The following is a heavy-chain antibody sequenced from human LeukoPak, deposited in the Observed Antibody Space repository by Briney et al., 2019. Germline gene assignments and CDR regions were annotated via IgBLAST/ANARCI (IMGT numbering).Heavy chain of an antibody. D-gene: IGHD1-26*01. CDR2: ISWNSGSI. J-gene: IGHJ4*02. CDR1: GFTFDDYA. Sequence: GGSLRLSCAASGFTFDDYAMHWVRQAPGKGLEWVSSISWNSGSIGYADSVKGRFTISRDNAKNSLYLQMNSLRAEDTAVYYCARLRVGATTGGVDYWGQGTLDTVSS. V-gene: IGHV3-9*01. CDR3: ARLRVGATTGGVDY.